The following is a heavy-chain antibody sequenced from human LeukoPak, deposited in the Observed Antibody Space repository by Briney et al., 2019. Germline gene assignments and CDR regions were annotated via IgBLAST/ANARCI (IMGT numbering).Heavy chain of an antibody. CDR2: ISGDGSMT. J-gene: IGHJ4*02. D-gene: IGHD6-6*01. CDR1: GFSLRSYW. V-gene: IGHV3-74*01. Sequence: PGGSLRLSCAVSGFSLRSYWMHWVRQAPGKGLVWVSRISGDGSMTNYADSVKGRLTISRDNAKNTVYLQMNSLRAEDTAVYYCARYSSSSGGASHYFDYWGQGTLVTVSS. CDR3: ARYSSSSGGASHYFDY.